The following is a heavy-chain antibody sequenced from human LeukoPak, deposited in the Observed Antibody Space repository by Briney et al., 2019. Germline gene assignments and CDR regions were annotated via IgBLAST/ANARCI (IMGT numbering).Heavy chain of an antibody. J-gene: IGHJ4*02. D-gene: IGHD1-26*01. Sequence: PGGSLRLSCAASGFAFGSHWMHWVRQAPGKGLVRVARIESDASNTRYADSVKGRFTISRDNANKTLYLQMNSLRAEDTAVYYCTRDGSGSRIPFDYWGQGTLVTVSS. CDR2: IESDASNT. CDR1: GFAFGSHW. CDR3: TRDGSGSRIPFDY. V-gene: IGHV3-74*01.